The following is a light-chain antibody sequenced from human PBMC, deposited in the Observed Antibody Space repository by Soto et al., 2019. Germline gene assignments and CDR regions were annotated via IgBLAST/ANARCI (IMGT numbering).Light chain of an antibody. CDR3: AAWDDSLDGPI. CDR2: NNN. V-gene: IGLV1-44*01. Sequence: QSVLTQPPSASGTPGQRVTISCSGSSSNIGSNSVNWYQQLPGTAPKLLIYNNNQRPSGVPDRFSGSKSGTSASLAISGLQSEDEYDYYCAAWDDSLDGPIFGTGTKLTVL. J-gene: IGLJ1*01. CDR1: SSNIGSNS.